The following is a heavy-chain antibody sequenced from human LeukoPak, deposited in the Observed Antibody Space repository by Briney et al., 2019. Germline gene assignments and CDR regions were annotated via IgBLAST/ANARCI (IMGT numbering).Heavy chain of an antibody. Sequence: PSETLSLTFTVSGGSISSSSYYWGWIRQPPGKGLEWIGSIYYSGSTYYNPSLKSRVTISVDTSKNQFSLKLSSVTAADTAVYYCARLHTYYYGSGNRPGDYWGQGTLATVSS. CDR1: GGSISSSSYY. V-gene: IGHV4-39*07. CDR3: ARLHTYYYGSGNRPGDY. J-gene: IGHJ4*02. CDR2: IYYSGST. D-gene: IGHD3-10*01.